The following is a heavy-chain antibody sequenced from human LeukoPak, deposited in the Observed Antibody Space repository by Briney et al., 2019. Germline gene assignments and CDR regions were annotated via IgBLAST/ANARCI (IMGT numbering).Heavy chain of an antibody. CDR2: IIPIFGTA. J-gene: IGHJ4*02. Sequence: GASVKLSCKASGGTFSSYAISWVRQAPGQGLEWMGGIIPIFGTANYAQKFQGRVTITADESTSTAYMELSRLRSEDTAVYYFSRFIEDSVGYSVSRGQGALVTVSS. CDR3: SRFIEDSVGYSVS. CDR1: GGTFSSYA. V-gene: IGHV1-69*01. D-gene: IGHD6-6*01.